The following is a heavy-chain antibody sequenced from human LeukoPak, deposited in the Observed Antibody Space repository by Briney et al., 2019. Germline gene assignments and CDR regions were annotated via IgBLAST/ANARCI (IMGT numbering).Heavy chain of an antibody. D-gene: IGHD5-18*01. CDR3: ARVRGYSYGSYYYYMDV. J-gene: IGHJ6*03. V-gene: IGHV1-18*01. Sequence: ASVKVSCKASGYTFTSYGISWVRQAPGQGLEWMGWISAYNGNTSYAQKLQGRVTMTTDTSTSTAYMELRSLRSDDTAVYYCARVRGYSYGSYYYYMDVWGKGTTVTVSS. CDR2: ISAYNGNT. CDR1: GYTFTSYG.